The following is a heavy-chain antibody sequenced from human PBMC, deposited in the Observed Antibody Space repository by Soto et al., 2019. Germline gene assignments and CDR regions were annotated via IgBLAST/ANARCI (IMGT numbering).Heavy chain of an antibody. D-gene: IGHD2-21*02. CDR1: GHAITIRSYF. CDR3: ARLMGVVTVDY. J-gene: IGHJ4*02. V-gene: IGHV4-39*02. Sequence: PSQTQSLTCTVSGHAITIRSYFSAWVRQPPGKGLEWIGNIYYAGSPYYNPSLKSRVTISVDTSKNHFSLALTSVTAADTAVYYCARLMGVVTVDYWGQGALVPVSS. CDR2: IYYAGSP.